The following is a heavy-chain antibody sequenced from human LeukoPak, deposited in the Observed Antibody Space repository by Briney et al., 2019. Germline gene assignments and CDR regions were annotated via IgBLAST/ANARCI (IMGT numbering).Heavy chain of an antibody. Sequence: PGGSLRLSCAASGFTVSSNYMSWVRQAPGKGLEWVPVIYSGGSTYYADSVKGRFTISRDNSKNTLYLQMNSLRAEDTAVYYCARDEPGSYGPFWGQGTLVTVSS. CDR2: IYSGGST. J-gene: IGHJ4*02. CDR1: GFTVSSNY. D-gene: IGHD5-18*01. CDR3: ARDEPGSYGPF. V-gene: IGHV3-66*02.